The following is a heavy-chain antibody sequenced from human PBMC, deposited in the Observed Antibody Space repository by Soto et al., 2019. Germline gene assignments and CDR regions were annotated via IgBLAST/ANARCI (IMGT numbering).Heavy chain of an antibody. CDR1: GGSISSSSYY. Sequence: PSETLSLTCTVSGGSISSSSYYWGWIRQPPGKGLEWIGSIYYSGSTYYNPSLKSRVTISVDTSKNQFSLKLSSVTAADTAVYYCARLSGYYISDYWGQGTLVTVSS. CDR2: IYYSGST. D-gene: IGHD3-3*01. J-gene: IGHJ4*02. CDR3: ARLSGYYISDY. V-gene: IGHV4-39*01.